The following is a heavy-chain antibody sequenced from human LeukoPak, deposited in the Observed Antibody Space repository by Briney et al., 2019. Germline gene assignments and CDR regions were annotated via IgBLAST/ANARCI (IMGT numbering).Heavy chain of an antibody. D-gene: IGHD2-2*02. Sequence: GGPLRLSCAASGFAFSSYEMNWVRQAPGKGLEWVSAISDSRGSTYYADSVKGRFTISRDNSKNTLYLQMNSLRAEDTAVYYCAKEGAGYCSSTTCYNDIAYWGQGTLVTLSS. J-gene: IGHJ4*02. CDR2: ISDSRGST. V-gene: IGHV3-23*01. CDR1: GFAFSSYE. CDR3: AKEGAGYCSSTTCYNDIAY.